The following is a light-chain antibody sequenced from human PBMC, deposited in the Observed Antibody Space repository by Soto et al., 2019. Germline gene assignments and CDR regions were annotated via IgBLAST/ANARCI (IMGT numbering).Light chain of an antibody. CDR3: QQYNNLWT. J-gene: IGKJ1*01. V-gene: IGKV1-5*03. CDR2: KAS. CDR1: QSISVW. Sequence: DIQMTQSPSTLSASVGDRVTITCRASQSISVWLAWYQQEPGKAPKLLIYKASSLESGVPSRFSGSGSGTESTLTIRSLKPDDFATYYCQQYNNLWTFGQGTKWDIK.